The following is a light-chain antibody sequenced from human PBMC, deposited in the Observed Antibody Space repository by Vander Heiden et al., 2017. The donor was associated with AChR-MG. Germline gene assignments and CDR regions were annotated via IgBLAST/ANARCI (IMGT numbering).Light chain of an antibody. CDR1: QGGSTY. V-gene: IGKV3-15*01. CDR2: GAS. Sequence: EIALTQPPTLLPPSSSYSTTLPSSVYQGGSTYLDWYQQRPGQAPRLLIYGASTRDTGIPARFSGSGSGTEFTLTISRLQSEDFAVYYCQQCNNWPPYTFGQGTKVEIK. CDR3: QQCNNWPPYT. J-gene: IGKJ2*01.